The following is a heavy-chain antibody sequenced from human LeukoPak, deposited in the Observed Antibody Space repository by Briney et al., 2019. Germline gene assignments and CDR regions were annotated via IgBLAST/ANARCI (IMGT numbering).Heavy chain of an antibody. J-gene: IGHJ4*02. CDR1: GYTFTGYY. Sequence: GASVKVSCKASGYTFTGYYMHWVRQAPGQGLEWMGWINPNSGGTNYAQKFQGRVTMTRDTSISTAYMELSRLRSDDTAVYYCARDFRGRRSNSDYWGQGTLVTVSS. V-gene: IGHV1-2*02. D-gene: IGHD1-26*01. CDR3: ARDFRGRRSNSDY. CDR2: INPNSGGT.